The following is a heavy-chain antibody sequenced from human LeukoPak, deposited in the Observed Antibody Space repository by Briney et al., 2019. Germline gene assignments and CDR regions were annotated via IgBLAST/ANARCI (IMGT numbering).Heavy chain of an antibody. Sequence: PSETLSLTCTVSGGSISSSSYYWGWIRQPPGKGLMWIGSIYYSGSTYYNPSLKSRVTISVDTSKNQFSLKLSSVTAADTAVYYCARVGGSWYGRRKPHFDYWGQGTLVTVSS. J-gene: IGHJ4*02. D-gene: IGHD6-13*01. V-gene: IGHV4-39*07. CDR2: IYYSGST. CDR3: ARVGGSWYGRRKPHFDY. CDR1: GGSISSSSYY.